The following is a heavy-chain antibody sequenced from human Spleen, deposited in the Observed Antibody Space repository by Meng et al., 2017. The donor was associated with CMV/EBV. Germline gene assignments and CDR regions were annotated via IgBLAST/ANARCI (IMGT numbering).Heavy chain of an antibody. CDR2: ISWNSGSI. D-gene: IGHD6-13*01. CDR1: GFTFDDYA. V-gene: IGHV3-9*01. J-gene: IGHJ6*02. CDR3: ARDRSSSYPGYHGMDV. Sequence: GGSLRLSCAASGFTFDDYAMHWVRQAPGKGLEWVSGISWNSGSIGYADSVKGRFTISRDNAKNSLYLQMNSLRVEDTAVYYCARDRSSSYPGYHGMDVWGQGTTVTVSS.